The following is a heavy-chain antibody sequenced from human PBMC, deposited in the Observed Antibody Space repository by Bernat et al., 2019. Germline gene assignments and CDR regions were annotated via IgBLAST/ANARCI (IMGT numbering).Heavy chain of an antibody. D-gene: IGHD3-3*01. CDR2: IWYDGSNK. CDR3: ARDPTIFGVVIIDSGWFDP. CDR1: GFTFSSYG. Sequence: QVQLVESGGGVVQPGRSLRLSCAASGFTFSSYGMHWVRQAPGKGLEWVAVIWYDGSNKYYADSVKGRFTISRDNSKNTLYLQMNSLRAEDTAVYYCARDPTIFGVVIIDSGWFDPWGQGTLVTVSS. V-gene: IGHV3-33*01. J-gene: IGHJ5*02.